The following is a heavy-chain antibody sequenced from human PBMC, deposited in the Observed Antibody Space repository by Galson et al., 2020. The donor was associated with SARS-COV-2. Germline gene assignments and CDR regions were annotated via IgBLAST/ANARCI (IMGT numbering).Heavy chain of an antibody. D-gene: IGHD3-22*01. CDR1: GGSISTYY. CDR3: ARGTGYYDGSGYYYPYFDY. CDR2: IYFSGST. Sequence: ASETLSLTCTVSGGSISTYYWSWIRQPPGKGLEWIGYIYFSGSTHYNPSLNSRLTISVDTSKNQFSLKLSSVTAADTAVYYCARGTGYYDGSGYYYPYFDYWGQGTLVTVSS. V-gene: IGHV4-59*01. J-gene: IGHJ4*02.